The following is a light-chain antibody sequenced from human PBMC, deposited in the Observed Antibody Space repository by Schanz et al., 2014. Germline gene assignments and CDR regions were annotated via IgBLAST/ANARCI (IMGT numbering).Light chain of an antibody. CDR3: QSYDTSVSGRI. J-gene: IGLJ2*01. V-gene: IGLV1-44*01. Sequence: QSVLTQPPSASGTPGQRVTISCSGSSSNIGSNIVNWYQQFPGTAPTLLIYSNYQWSSGVPDRFSGSKSGTSASLAISGLQSEDEADYYCQSYDTSVSGRIFGGGTKLTVL. CDR2: SNY. CDR1: SSNIGSNI.